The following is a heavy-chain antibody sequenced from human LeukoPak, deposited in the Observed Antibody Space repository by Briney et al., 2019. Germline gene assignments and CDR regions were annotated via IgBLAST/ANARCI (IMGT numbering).Heavy chain of an antibody. CDR2: IIPIFGTA. CDR1: GGTFSSYA. D-gene: IGHD6-13*01. J-gene: IGHJ4*02. CDR3: ARAADSSSWTHFDY. Sequence: ASVKVSCKASGGTFSSYAISWVRRAPGQGLEWMGRIIPIFGTANYAQKFQGRVTITTDESTSTAYMELSSLRSEDTAVYYCARAADSSSWTHFDYWGQGTLVTVSS. V-gene: IGHV1-69*05.